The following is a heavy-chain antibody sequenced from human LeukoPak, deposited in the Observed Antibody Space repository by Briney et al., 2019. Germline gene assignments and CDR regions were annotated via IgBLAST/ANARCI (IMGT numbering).Heavy chain of an antibody. J-gene: IGHJ4*02. CDR1: GGSISSSGHY. CDR3: ARIEYGSGSVDY. V-gene: IGHV4-30-4*08. Sequence: PSETLSLTCSVSGGSISSSGHYWGWIRQPPGKGLEWIGYIYYSGSTYYNPSLKSRVTISVDTSKNQFSLKLSSVTAADTAVYYCARIEYGSGSVDYWGQGTLVTVSS. D-gene: IGHD3-10*01. CDR2: IYYSGST.